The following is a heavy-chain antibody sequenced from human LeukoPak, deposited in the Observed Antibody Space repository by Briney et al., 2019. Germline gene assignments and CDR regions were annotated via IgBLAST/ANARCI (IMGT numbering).Heavy chain of an antibody. V-gene: IGHV3-48*04. CDR1: GFTFINYS. Sequence: GGSLRLSCTASGFTFINYSMNWVRQAPGKGLEWVSYISSSGSTIYYADSVKGRFTISRDNAKNSLYLQMNSLRAEDTAVYYCAREIYAWLVQGDYWGQGTLVTVSS. J-gene: IGHJ4*02. D-gene: IGHD6-19*01. CDR3: AREIYAWLVQGDY. CDR2: ISSSGSTI.